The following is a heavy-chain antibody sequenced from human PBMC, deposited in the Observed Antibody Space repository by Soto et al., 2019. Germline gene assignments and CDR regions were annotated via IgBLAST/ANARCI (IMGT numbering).Heavy chain of an antibody. CDR3: ASNGLRWLVPSFVDY. CDR1: GFTCSSYG. Sequence: QVQLVESGGGVVQPGRSLRLSCAASGFTCSSYGMHWVRQAPGKGLEWVAVISYDGSNKYYADSVKGRFTISRDNSKNTLYLQMNSLRAEDTAVYYCASNGLRWLVPSFVDYWGQGTLVTVSS. CDR2: ISYDGSNK. V-gene: IGHV3-30*03. D-gene: IGHD6-19*01. J-gene: IGHJ4*02.